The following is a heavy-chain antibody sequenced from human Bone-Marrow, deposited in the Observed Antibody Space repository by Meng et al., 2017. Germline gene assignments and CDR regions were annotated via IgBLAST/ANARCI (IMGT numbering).Heavy chain of an antibody. CDR1: GGSVHSGSYH. D-gene: IGHD6-6*01. Sequence: QVPMQESGTRLVRRSETLALPCMVSGGSVHSGSYHWSWIRPPPGKGLELIGHIYYSGSTNYNPSLKSRVTISVDTSKNQFSLKLSSVTAADTAVYFCARSSTSPASYFFDYWGQGTLVTVSS. CDR2: IYYSGST. CDR3: ARSSTSPASYFFDY. V-gene: IGHV4-61*01. J-gene: IGHJ4*02.